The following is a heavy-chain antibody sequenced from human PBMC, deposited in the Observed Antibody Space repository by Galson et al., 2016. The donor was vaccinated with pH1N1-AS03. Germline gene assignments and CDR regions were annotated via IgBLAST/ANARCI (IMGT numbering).Heavy chain of an antibody. CDR3: AKGLFDNYGGYFEY. CDR1: GFSFSSYA. CDR2: IDNGAFNT. Sequence: SLRLSCAASGFSFSSYAMGWVRQTPGRGLECLSTIDNGAFNTYYKDSLEGRFTISRDNSKNTLYLHMNSLRADDTALYYCAKGLFDNYGGYFEYWGQGILVTVSS. V-gene: IGHV3-23*05. J-gene: IGHJ4*02. D-gene: IGHD4-23*01.